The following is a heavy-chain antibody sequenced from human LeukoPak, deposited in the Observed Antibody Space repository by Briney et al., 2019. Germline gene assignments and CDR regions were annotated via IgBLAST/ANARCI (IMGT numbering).Heavy chain of an antibody. CDR2: IKSKTDGGTT. D-gene: IGHD6-13*01. CDR1: GFTFSNAW. J-gene: IGHJ4*02. Sequence: GGPLRLSCAASGFTFSNAWMSWVRQAPGKGLEWVGRIKSKTDGGTTDYAAPVKGRFTISRDDSKNTLYLQMNSLKTEDTAVYYCTTAPAAAGYYFDYWGQGTLVTVSS. CDR3: TTAPAAAGYYFDY. V-gene: IGHV3-15*01.